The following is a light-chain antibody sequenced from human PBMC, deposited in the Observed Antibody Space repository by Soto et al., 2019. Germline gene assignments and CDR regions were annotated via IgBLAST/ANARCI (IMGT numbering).Light chain of an antibody. J-gene: IGKJ1*01. Sequence: IVLTQSPATLSLSPGARATLSGSQSLSNNIYLAWYQQKPGQAPRLLTYGASSRATGIPTRFSGSGSGTDFTLTISRLEPEDFAVYYCQQYGNSPQTFGQGTKVDIK. CDR2: GAS. V-gene: IGKV3-20*01. CDR3: QQYGNSPQT. CDR1: QSLSNNIY.